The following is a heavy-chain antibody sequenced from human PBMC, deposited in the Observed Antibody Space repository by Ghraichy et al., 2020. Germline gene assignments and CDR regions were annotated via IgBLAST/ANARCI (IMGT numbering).Heavy chain of an antibody. CDR3: AKGAPGFGYCSGGSCYSPYYYYGMDV. D-gene: IGHD2-15*01. J-gene: IGHJ6*02. CDR1: GFTFSSYA. V-gene: IGHV3-23*01. CDR2: ISGSGGST. Sequence: GGSLRLSCAASGFTFSSYAMSWVRQAPGKGLEWVSAISGSGGSTYYADSVKGRFTISRDNSKNTLYLQMNSLRAEDTAVYYCAKGAPGFGYCSGGSCYSPYYYYGMDVWGQGTTITVSS.